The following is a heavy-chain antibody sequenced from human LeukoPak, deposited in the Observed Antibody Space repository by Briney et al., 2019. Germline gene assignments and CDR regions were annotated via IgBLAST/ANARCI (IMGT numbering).Heavy chain of an antibody. CDR2: IYYSGST. D-gene: IGHD5-12*01. CDR1: GGSISSSSYY. J-gene: IGHJ3*02. V-gene: IGHV4-39*01. Sequence: PSETLSLTCTVSGGSISSSSYYWGWIRQPPGKGLEWIGSIYYSGSTYYNPSLKSRVTISVDTSKYQFSLKLSSVTAADTAVYYCASSKGLAGAFDIWGQGTMVTVSS. CDR3: ASSKGLAGAFDI.